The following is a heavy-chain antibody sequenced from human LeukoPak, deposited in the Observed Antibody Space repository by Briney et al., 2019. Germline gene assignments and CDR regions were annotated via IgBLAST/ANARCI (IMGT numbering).Heavy chain of an antibody. Sequence: ASVKVSCKASGYTFTSYGISWVRQAPGQGLEWMGWISAYNGNTKYAETFQGRVSMTTETSTSTAYMELRSLRSDDTAVYYCARANDILTGFIDYWGQGTLVTVSS. CDR2: ISAYNGNT. CDR1: GYTFTSYG. V-gene: IGHV1-18*04. J-gene: IGHJ4*02. CDR3: ARANDILTGFIDY. D-gene: IGHD3-9*01.